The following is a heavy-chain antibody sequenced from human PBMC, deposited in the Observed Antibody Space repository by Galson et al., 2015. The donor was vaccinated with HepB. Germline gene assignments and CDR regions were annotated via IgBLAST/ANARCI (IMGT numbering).Heavy chain of an antibody. D-gene: IGHD3-22*01. CDR1: GGTFSSYA. V-gene: IGHV1-69*13. J-gene: IGHJ3*02. Sequence: SVKVSCKASGGTFSSYAISWVRQAPGQGLEWMGGIIPIFGTANYAQKFQSRVTITADESTSTAYMELSSLRSEDTAVYYCATSDNYYESAFDIWGQGTMVTVSS. CDR3: ATSDNYYESAFDI. CDR2: IIPIFGTA.